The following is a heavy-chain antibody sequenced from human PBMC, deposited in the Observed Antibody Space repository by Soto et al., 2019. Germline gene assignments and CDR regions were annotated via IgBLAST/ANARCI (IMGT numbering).Heavy chain of an antibody. Sequence: SETLSLTCTVSGGSISSYYWSWIWQPPGKGLEWIGYIYYSGSTNYNPSLKSRVTISVDMSKNQFSLTLSSVTAADTAVYYCERHVYYYDSSGYYSYFDYWGQGTRVTV. CDR2: IYYSGST. V-gene: IGHV4-59*01. CDR1: GGSISSYY. CDR3: ERHVYYYDSSGYYSYFDY. J-gene: IGHJ4*02. D-gene: IGHD3-22*01.